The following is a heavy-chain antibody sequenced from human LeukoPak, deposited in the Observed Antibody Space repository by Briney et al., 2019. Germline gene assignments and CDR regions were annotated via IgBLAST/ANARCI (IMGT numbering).Heavy chain of an antibody. CDR2: INPSGGST. J-gene: IGHJ4*02. D-gene: IGHD3-22*01. V-gene: IGHV1-46*01. CDR1: GYTFTSYY. Sequence: ASVKVSCKASGYTFTSYYMHWVRQAPGQGLEWMGIINPSGGSTSYAQKFQGRVTMTRDTSTSTVYMELSSLRSEDTAVYYCARDAPYYYDSSGYYYFDYWGQGTLVTVSS. CDR3: ARDAPYYYDSSGYYYFDY.